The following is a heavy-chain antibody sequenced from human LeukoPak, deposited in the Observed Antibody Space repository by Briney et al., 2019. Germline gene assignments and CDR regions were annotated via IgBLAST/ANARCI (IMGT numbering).Heavy chain of an antibody. Sequence: GESLRLSCAVSGFSFSNCDMNWVRQPPAKGLEWISYISISSTTMYYADSVKGRLTISRDNAKNSLFLQMDSLRDEDTAVYYCATYDYWGQGTLVTVSS. CDR1: GFSFSNCD. CDR2: ISISSTTM. J-gene: IGHJ4*02. V-gene: IGHV3-48*02. CDR3: ATYDY.